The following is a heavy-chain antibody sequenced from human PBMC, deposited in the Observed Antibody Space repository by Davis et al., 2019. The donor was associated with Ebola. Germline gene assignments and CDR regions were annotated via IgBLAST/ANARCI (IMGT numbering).Heavy chain of an antibody. J-gene: IGHJ4*02. D-gene: IGHD3-10*01. V-gene: IGHV1-2*06. Sequence: ASVKVSCKASGYTFTGYYMHWVRQAPGQGLEWMGRINPNSGGTNYAQKFQDRVTMTRDTSISTAYMELSRLRSDDTAVYYCARETGEVGSQYFDYWGQGSLVTVSS. CDR1: GYTFTGYY. CDR2: INPNSGGT. CDR3: ARETGEVGSQYFDY.